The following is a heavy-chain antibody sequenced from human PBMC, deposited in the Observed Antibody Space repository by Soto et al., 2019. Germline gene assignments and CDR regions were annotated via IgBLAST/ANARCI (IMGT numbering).Heavy chain of an antibody. CDR2: MSYDESNE. CDR3: LKAFYGSRWYDRSDFYGP. J-gene: IGHJ5*02. CDR1: GFNFNSYA. D-gene: IGHD3-22*01. Sequence: GGSLRLSCAASGFNFNSYAVHWVRQAPGKGLEWVGGMSYDESNEYYGDSVKGRVTVSRDNSKNMVYLQMNSLRAEDTAVSSVLKAFYGSRWYDRSDFYGPWGQGTLVTVSS. V-gene: IGHV3-30*03.